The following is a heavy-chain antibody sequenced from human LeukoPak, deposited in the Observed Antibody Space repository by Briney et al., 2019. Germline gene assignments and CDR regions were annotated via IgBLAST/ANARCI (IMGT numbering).Heavy chain of an antibody. V-gene: IGHV3-23*01. CDR2: INGGDYST. CDR3: ASQERHFSRGNFDY. J-gene: IGHJ4*02. D-gene: IGHD1-1*01. Sequence: PGGSLRLSCAASGFTFRTSAMSWVRQAPAKGLQWVSSINGGDYSTYYADSVKGRFTISRDSSTNTLFLQMNSLRGEDTAVYYCASQERHFSRGNFDYWGQGILVTVSS. CDR1: GFTFRTSA.